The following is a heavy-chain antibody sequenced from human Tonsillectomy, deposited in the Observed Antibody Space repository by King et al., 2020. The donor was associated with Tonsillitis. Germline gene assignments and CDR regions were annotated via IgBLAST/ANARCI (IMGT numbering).Heavy chain of an antibody. D-gene: IGHD3-10*01. CDR1: GFTFSNYS. J-gene: IGHJ4*02. CDR3: ARDATLTYYYGSGSYYTVPY. CDR2: ISSSSSTK. Sequence: VQLVESGGGLVQPGGSLRLSCAASGFTFSNYSMNWVRQAPGKGLEWVSYISSSSSTKYYAESVKGRFNISRDNAKNSLYLQMNSLRDEDTAVYYCARDATLTYYYGSGSYYTVPYWGQGTLVTVSS. V-gene: IGHV3-48*02.